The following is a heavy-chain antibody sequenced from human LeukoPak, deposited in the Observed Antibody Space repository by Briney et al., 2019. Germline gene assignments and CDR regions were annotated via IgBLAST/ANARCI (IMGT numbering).Heavy chain of an antibody. J-gene: IGHJ4*02. V-gene: IGHV4-34*01. Sequence: SETLSLTCAVYGGSSSGYYWSWIRQPPGKGLEWIGEIYHSGSTNYNPSLKSRVTISVDKSKNQFSLKLSSVTAADTAVYYCARGSSELLWFGELFPFDYWGQGTLVTVSS. CDR1: GGSSSGYY. CDR3: ARGSSELLWFGELFPFDY. CDR2: IYHSGST. D-gene: IGHD3-10*01.